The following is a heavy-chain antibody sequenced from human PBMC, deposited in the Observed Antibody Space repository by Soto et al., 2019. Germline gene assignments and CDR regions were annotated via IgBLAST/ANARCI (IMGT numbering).Heavy chain of an antibody. CDR1: GFTFSSYA. Sequence: EVQLLESGGGLVQPGGSLRLSCAASGFTFSSYAMSWVGQAPGKGLEWVSAISGSGGSTYYADSVKGRFTISRDNAKNTRYLQMNSLRAEDTAVYYCAKDHGWLQAIVAEVDYWGQGTLVTVSS. CDR2: ISGSGGST. V-gene: IGHV3-23*01. J-gene: IGHJ4*02. CDR3: AKDHGWLQAIVAEVDY. D-gene: IGHD5-12*01.